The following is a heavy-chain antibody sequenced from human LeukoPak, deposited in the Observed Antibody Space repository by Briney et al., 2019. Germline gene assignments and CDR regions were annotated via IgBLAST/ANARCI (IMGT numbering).Heavy chain of an antibody. D-gene: IGHD3-22*01. J-gene: IGHJ3*02. CDR3: ARTYDSSGYSAFHI. Sequence: PSETLSLTCNVSGDSISSYYWTWIRQPPGKELEWIGYIYYSGSTYYSPSLESRVTISVDTSKSQFSLKLTSVTAADTAVYYCARTYDSSGYSAFHIWGQGTMVTVSS. V-gene: IGHV4-59*01. CDR2: IYYSGST. CDR1: GDSISSYY.